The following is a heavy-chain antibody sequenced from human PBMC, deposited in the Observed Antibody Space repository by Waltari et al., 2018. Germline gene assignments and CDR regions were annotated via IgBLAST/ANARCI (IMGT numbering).Heavy chain of an antibody. J-gene: IGHJ4*02. CDR1: GYTFTDYY. V-gene: IGHV1-69-2*01. Sequence: EVHLVQSGAEVKRHGATVKICCKDYGYTFTDYYMHWVHQAPGKGLEWMGLLDPEDGDTIYAEKFQGRVTISADTSTNTAYMELSSLTSEDTAVYYCATAGSQDFDDWGQGTLVTVSS. CDR2: LDPEDGDT. CDR3: ATAGSQDFDD. D-gene: IGHD3-10*01.